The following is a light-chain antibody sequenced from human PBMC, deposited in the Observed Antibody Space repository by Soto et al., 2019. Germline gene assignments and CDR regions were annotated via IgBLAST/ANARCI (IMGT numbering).Light chain of an antibody. Sequence: QSALTQPASVSGSPGQSITISCTGTSSDVGGYNYVSWYQQYPGNAPQLIIYDVSNRPSGVPHRFSGSKSGNTASLTISGLQAEDEADYYCSSYTTSSTRIFGGGTKVTVL. CDR1: SSDVGGYNY. V-gene: IGLV2-14*01. CDR2: DVS. CDR3: SSYTTSSTRI. J-gene: IGLJ2*01.